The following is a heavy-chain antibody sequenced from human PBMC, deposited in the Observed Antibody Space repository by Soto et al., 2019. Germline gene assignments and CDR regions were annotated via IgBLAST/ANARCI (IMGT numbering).Heavy chain of an antibody. Sequence: GGSLRLSCAASGFSFSDYSMNWVRQAPGKGLEWVSSISGSSSYIYYADSLKGRVTVSRDNAEKSLYLQMNSLRAEDTAVYYCARDVAYCSGTGCRDYYHYMDVWGKGTTVTVSS. J-gene: IGHJ6*03. CDR2: ISGSSSYI. V-gene: IGHV3-21*01. CDR3: ARDVAYCSGTGCRDYYHYMDV. CDR1: GFSFSDYS. D-gene: IGHD2-2*01.